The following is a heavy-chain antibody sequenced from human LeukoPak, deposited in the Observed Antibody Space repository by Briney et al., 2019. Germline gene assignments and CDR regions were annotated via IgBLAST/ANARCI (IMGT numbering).Heavy chain of an antibody. J-gene: IGHJ4*02. CDR1: GGSISSYY. CDR2: IYYSGST. Sequence: SETLSLTCTVSGGSISSYYWSWIRQPPGRGLEWIGYIYYSGSTNYNPSLKSRVTISVDTSKNQFSLKLSSVTAADTAVYYCARSSIAVAGIPIDYWGQGTLVTVSS. V-gene: IGHV4-59*08. CDR3: ARSSIAVAGIPIDY. D-gene: IGHD6-13*01.